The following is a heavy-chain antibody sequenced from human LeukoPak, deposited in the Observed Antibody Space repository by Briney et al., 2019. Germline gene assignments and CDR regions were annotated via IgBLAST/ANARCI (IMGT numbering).Heavy chain of an antibody. CDR3: ARGRHYYGSSGYSIDPFDI. J-gene: IGHJ3*02. D-gene: IGHD3-22*01. CDR2: IKQDGSET. CDR1: GFTFSGYW. Sequence: GGSLRLSCAASGFTFSGYWMSWVRQAPGKGLEGVANIKQDGSETYYVDSVKGRFTISRDNAKHSLYLQMNSLRAEDTAVYHCARGRHYYGSSGYSIDPFDIWGQGTMVTVS. V-gene: IGHV3-7*05.